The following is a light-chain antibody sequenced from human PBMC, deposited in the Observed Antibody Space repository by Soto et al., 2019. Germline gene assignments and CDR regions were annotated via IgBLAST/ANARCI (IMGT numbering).Light chain of an antibody. CDR3: HTYNSYSLHT. CDR1: QSVSRS. V-gene: IGKV1-5*01. J-gene: IGKJ2*01. Sequence: DIQMTQSPSPLSASVGDRIPITSRASQSVSRSLAWFQQKPGKAPKLLIYDASSLESGVPSSFGGRGSGTEFTLTLSSLQPDDCATYYCHTYNSYSLHTFGQGTKLEIK. CDR2: DAS.